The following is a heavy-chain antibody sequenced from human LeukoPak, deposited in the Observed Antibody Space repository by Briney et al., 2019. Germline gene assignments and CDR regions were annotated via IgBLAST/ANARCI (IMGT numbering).Heavy chain of an antibody. Sequence: GGSLRLSCAASGFTFSSFAMHWVRQAPGKGLEWGPGISGRAGSAYYADSVKGRFTISRDNSKNTLFLQMNTLRAEDTAVYFCAKAPNFASGNYYAFDCWGQGTLVTVSS. CDR1: GFTFSSFA. J-gene: IGHJ4*02. V-gene: IGHV3-23*01. CDR3: AKAPNFASGNYYAFDC. CDR2: ISGRAGSA. D-gene: IGHD3-10*01.